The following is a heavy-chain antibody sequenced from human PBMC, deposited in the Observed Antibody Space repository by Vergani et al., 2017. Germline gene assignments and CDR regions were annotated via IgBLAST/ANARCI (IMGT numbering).Heavy chain of an antibody. J-gene: IGHJ2*01. CDR1: GGSISSSNW. V-gene: IGHV4-4*03. Sequence: QVQLQESGPGLVKPPGTLSLTCAVSGGSISSSNWWSWVRQPPGKGLEWFGEIYHSGSTNYNPSLKSRVTISVDKSKNQFSLKLSSVTAADTAVYYCARVIGGSCYRCWYFDLWGRGTLVTVSS. CDR2: IYHSGST. D-gene: IGHD2-15*01. CDR3: ARVIGGSCYRCWYFDL.